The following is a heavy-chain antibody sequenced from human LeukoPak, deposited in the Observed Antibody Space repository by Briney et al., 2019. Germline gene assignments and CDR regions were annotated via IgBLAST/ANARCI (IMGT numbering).Heavy chain of an antibody. D-gene: IGHD6-6*01. J-gene: IGHJ4*02. Sequence: KPSETLSLTCTVSGGSISSYYWSWIRQPAGKGLEWIGRIYTSGNTNYNPSLKSRVTMSVDTSKNQFSLKLSSVTAADTAVYYCARDRGLGAARPFDYWGQGTLVTVSS. CDR2: IYTSGNT. V-gene: IGHV4-4*07. CDR1: GGSISSYY. CDR3: ARDRGLGAARPFDY.